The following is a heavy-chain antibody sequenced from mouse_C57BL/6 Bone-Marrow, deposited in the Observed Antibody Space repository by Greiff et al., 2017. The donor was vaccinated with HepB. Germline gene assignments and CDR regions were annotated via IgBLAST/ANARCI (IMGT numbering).Heavy chain of an antibody. Sequence: VQLQQSGAELVKPGASVKLSCKASGYTFTSYWMHWVKQRPGQGLEWIGMIHPNSGSTNYNEKFKRKATLTVDKSSSTAYMQLSSLTSEDSAVYFGAKVIRFYAMEYWGQGTSVTVSS. V-gene: IGHV1-64*01. CDR3: AKVIRFYAMEY. J-gene: IGHJ4*01. CDR1: GYTFTSYW. D-gene: IGHD1-1*01. CDR2: IHPNSGST.